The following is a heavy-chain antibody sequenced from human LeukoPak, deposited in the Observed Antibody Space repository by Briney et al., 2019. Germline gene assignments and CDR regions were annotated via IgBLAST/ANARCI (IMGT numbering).Heavy chain of an antibody. J-gene: IGHJ4*02. CDR2: INSNGRST. CDR1: GFTFSSYW. Sequence: PGGSLRLSCAASGFTFSSYWMHWVRQAPGKGLVWVSRINSNGRSTSYADSVKGRFTISRDNAKNTLYLQMNSLKTEDTAVYSCTREGGDYYDSSGYYIYFDYWGQGTLVTVSS. V-gene: IGHV3-74*01. CDR3: TREGGDYYDSSGYYIYFDY. D-gene: IGHD3-22*01.